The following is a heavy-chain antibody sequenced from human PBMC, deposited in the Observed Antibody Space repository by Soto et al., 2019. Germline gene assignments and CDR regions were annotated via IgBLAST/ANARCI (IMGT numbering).Heavy chain of an antibody. D-gene: IGHD3-10*01. CDR2: TYYRSKWYN. V-gene: IGHV6-1*01. Sequence: WQTLSLTCAMSGDSVSSNSASWNWIRQSPSRGLEWLGRTYYRSKWYNEYAVSVKSRITINPDTSKNQFSLQLNSVTPEDTAVYYCARDRYYGSGSEADYYYYGMDVWGQGTTVTVSS. CDR3: ARDRYYGSGSEADYYYYGMDV. CDR1: GDSVSSNSAS. J-gene: IGHJ6*02.